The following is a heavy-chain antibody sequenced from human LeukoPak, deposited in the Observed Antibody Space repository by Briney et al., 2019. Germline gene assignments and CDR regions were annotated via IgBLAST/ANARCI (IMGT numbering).Heavy chain of an antibody. Sequence: PGGSLRLSCVASGFTFSDHYTSWIRQAPGKGLEWIASISSGSTTHYADSVKGRFTVSRDNAKNSLFLQINSLTGEDTAVYYCARDREYFYASSGYPDYWGQGTLVTVSS. D-gene: IGHD3-22*01. J-gene: IGHJ4*02. V-gene: IGHV3-69-1*02. CDR2: ISSGSTT. CDR1: GFTFSDHY. CDR3: ARDREYFYASSGYPDY.